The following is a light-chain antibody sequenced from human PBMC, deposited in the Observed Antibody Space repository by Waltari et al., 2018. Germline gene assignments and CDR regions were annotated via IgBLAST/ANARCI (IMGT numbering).Light chain of an antibody. CDR1: QSISSW. V-gene: IGKV1-5*03. Sequence: DIQMTQSPSTLSASVGDRVTIPCRASQSISSWLAWYQQKPGKAPKLLIYKASSLESGVPSRFSCSGSGTEFTLTISSLQPDDFATYYCQQYNSYSPAFGQGTKVEIK. CDR3: QQYNSYSPA. J-gene: IGKJ1*01. CDR2: KAS.